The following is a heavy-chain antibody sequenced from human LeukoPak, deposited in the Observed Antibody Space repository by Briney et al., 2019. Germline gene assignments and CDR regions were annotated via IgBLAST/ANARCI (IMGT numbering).Heavy chain of an antibody. CDR2: IYHSGST. Sequence: SETLSLTCAVSGGSISSSNWWSWVRQPPGTGLEWIGEIYHSGSTNYNPSLKSRVTISVDKSKNQFSLKLSSVTAADTAVYYCARGQDYGSGSIDYWGQGTLVTVSS. V-gene: IGHV4-4*02. D-gene: IGHD3-10*01. J-gene: IGHJ4*02. CDR3: ARGQDYGSGSIDY. CDR1: GGSISSSNW.